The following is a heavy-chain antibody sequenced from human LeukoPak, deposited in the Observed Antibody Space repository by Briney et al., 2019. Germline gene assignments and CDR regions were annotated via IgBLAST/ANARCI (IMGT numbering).Heavy chain of an antibody. D-gene: IGHD6-13*01. J-gene: IGHJ5*02. CDR3: ASIAAAGTGRFEP. Sequence: SETLSLTCTVSGGSISSSSYYWGWIRQPPGKGLEWIGSIYYSGSTYYNPSLKSRVTISVDTSKNQFSLKLSSVTAADTAVYYCASIAAAGTGRFEPWGQGTLVTVSS. CDR1: GGSISSSSYY. V-gene: IGHV4-39*07. CDR2: IYYSGST.